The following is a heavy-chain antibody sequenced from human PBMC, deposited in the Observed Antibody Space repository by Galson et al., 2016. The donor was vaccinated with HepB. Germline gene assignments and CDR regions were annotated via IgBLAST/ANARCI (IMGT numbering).Heavy chain of an antibody. CDR2: INAGNGYT. CDR3: ARGSSCYPHFDY. D-gene: IGHD6-13*01. J-gene: IGHJ4*01. V-gene: IGHV1-3*01. Sequence: SVKVSCKASGYTFTSYAMHWVRQAPGQRLEWMGWINAGNGYTKYSQRFQGRVTITRDTSASTAYMELSSLRSEDTAVYYCARGSSCYPHFDYWGHGTLVTVSS. CDR1: GYTFTSYA.